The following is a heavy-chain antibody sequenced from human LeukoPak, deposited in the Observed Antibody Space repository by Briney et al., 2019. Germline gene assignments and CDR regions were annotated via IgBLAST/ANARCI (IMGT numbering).Heavy chain of an antibody. Sequence: ASVKVSCKASGYTFTSYGISWVRQAPGQGLEWMGRISAYNGNTNYAQKLQGRVTKTTDTSTSTAYMELRSLRSDDTAVYYCAMMITFGGVIAVDAFDIWGQGTMVTVSS. J-gene: IGHJ3*02. CDR3: AMMITFGGVIAVDAFDI. V-gene: IGHV1-18*01. D-gene: IGHD3-16*02. CDR1: GYTFTSYG. CDR2: ISAYNGNT.